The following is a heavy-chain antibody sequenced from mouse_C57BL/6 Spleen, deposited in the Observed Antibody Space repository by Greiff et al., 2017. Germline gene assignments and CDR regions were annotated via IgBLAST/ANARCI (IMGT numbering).Heavy chain of an antibody. CDR1: GYAFSSSW. J-gene: IGHJ2*01. D-gene: IGHD4-1*01. CDR3: ARKSWDGGFFDY. Sequence: QVQLQQSGPELAKPGASVKISCKASGYAFSSSWMNWVKQRPGKGLEWIGRIYPGDGDTNYNGKFKGKATLTADKSSSTAYMQLSSLTSEDSAVYFCARKSWDGGFFDYWGQGTTLTVSS. V-gene: IGHV1-82*01. CDR2: IYPGDGDT.